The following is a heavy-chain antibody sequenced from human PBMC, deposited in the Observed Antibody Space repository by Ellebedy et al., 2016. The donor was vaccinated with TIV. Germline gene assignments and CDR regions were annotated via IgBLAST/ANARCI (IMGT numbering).Heavy chain of an antibody. CDR1: GDSVSTDIG. Sequence: SQTLSLTCVISGDSVSTDIGWNWLRQSPSRGLEWLGRTYYRSKWNNDYAVSLKSRITINPDTSKNLFSLQLNSVTPEDTAVYYARGWFGSGMGVWGQGTTVTVSS. CDR2: TYYRSKWNN. V-gene: IGHV6-1*01. CDR3: ARGWFGSGMGV. D-gene: IGHD3-10*01. J-gene: IGHJ6*02.